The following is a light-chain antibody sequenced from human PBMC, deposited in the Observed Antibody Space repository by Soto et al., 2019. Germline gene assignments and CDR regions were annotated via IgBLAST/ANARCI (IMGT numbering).Light chain of an antibody. J-gene: IGKJ4*01. CDR3: QQRSDWPIT. CDR1: QSVNANY. V-gene: IGKV3D-20*02. Sequence: EIVLTQSPGTLSLSTGERATLSCRASQSVNANYLAWYQQKPGQAPRLLIYGASSRASGIPDRFSGSGSGTDFTLTISRLEPEDSAVYYCQQRSDWPITSGGGTKVDI. CDR2: GAS.